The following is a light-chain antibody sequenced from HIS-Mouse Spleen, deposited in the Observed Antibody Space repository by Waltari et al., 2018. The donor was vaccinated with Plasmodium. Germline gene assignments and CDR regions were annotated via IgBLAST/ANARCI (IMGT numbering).Light chain of an antibody. CDR3: QQYGSSPYT. CDR1: QSVSSSY. V-gene: IGKV3-20*01. Sequence: RATLSCRASQSVSSSYLAWYQQKPGQAPRLLIYGASSRATGIPDRFSGSGSGTDFTLTISRLEPEDFAVYYCQQYGSSPYTFGQGTKLEIK. J-gene: IGKJ2*01. CDR2: GAS.